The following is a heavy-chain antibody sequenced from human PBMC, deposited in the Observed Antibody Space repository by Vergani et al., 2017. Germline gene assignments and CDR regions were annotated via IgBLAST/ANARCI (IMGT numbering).Heavy chain of an antibody. CDR1: GGSISSGGYY. D-gene: IGHD3-9*01. V-gene: IGHV4-31*03. Sequence: QVQLQESGPGLVKPSQTLSLTCTVSGGSISSGGYYWSWIRQHPGKGLEWIGYIYYSGSTYYNPSLKSRVTISVEPSKNQFSLKLSSVTAADTAVYYCARAQRYYDILTGWVGAFDIWGQGTMVTVSS. CDR3: ARAQRYYDILTGWVGAFDI. J-gene: IGHJ3*02. CDR2: IYYSGST.